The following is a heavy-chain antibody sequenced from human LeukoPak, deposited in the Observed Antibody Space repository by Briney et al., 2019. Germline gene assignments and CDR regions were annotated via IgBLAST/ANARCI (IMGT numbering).Heavy chain of an antibody. Sequence: GESLKISCKGSGYSFTSCWIGWVRQMPGKGLEWMGIIYPGDSDTRYSPSFQGQVTISADKSISTAYLQWSSLKASDTAMYYCARPWTDEDYYDSSGSDYWGQGTLVTVSS. CDR3: ARPWTDEDYYDSSGSDY. CDR2: IYPGDSDT. D-gene: IGHD3-22*01. J-gene: IGHJ4*02. CDR1: GYSFTSCW. V-gene: IGHV5-51*01.